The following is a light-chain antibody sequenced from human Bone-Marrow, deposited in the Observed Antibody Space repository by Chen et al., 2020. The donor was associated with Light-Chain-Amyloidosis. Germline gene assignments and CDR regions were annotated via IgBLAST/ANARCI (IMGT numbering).Light chain of an antibody. CDR1: SSDVGGDNH. CDR3: SSYTITNTLV. J-gene: IGLJ1*01. CDR2: EVT. V-gene: IGLV2-14*01. Sequence: QSALTQPASVSGSPGQSITISCTGTSSDVGGDNHASWYQQHPDKAPKLMIYEVTNRPSWVPYRFSGSRSDNTASLTISGLQTEDEADYFCSSYTITNTLVFGSGTRVTVL.